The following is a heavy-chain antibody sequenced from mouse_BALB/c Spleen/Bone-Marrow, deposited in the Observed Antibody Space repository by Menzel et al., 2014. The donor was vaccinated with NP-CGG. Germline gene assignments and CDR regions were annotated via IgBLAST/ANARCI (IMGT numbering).Heavy chain of an antibody. D-gene: IGHD2-4*01. CDR2: INPYNDGT. Sequence: VQLQQSGPELVKPGASVKVSCKASGYTFTSFVMHWVKQKPGQGLKWIGYINPYNDGTKYNEKFKGKATLTSDKSSNTAYMELSSLTSEDSAVYYCARTMIYFYAMDYWGQGTSVTVSS. CDR3: ARTMIYFYAMDY. V-gene: IGHV1-14*01. CDR1: GYTFTSFV. J-gene: IGHJ4*01.